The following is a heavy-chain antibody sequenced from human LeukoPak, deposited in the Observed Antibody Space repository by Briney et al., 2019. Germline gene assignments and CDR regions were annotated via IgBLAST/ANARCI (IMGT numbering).Heavy chain of an antibody. J-gene: IGHJ4*02. Sequence: ASVKVSCKASGGTFSSYTISWVRQARGQGLEWMGRIIPIFGTANCAQKFQGRVTITTDESTSTAYMELSSLRSEDTAVYYCAREEGNWAYFDDWGQGTLVTVSS. V-gene: IGHV1-69*05. CDR1: GGTFSSYT. D-gene: IGHD7-27*01. CDR2: IIPIFGTA. CDR3: AREEGNWAYFDD.